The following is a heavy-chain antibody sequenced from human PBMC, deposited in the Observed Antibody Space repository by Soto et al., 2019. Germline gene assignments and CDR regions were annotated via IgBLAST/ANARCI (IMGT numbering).Heavy chain of an antibody. CDR3: TKANRYCSGANCFTFDY. D-gene: IGHD2-15*01. V-gene: IGHV3-23*01. J-gene: IGHJ4*02. Sequence: PGGSLRPSCAASGFTFSSYAMSWVRQAPGKGLEWVSAISGSGGSTYYADSVKGRFTISRDNSKNTLYLQMNSLRAEDTAVYYCTKANRYCSGANCFTFDYWGLGTLVTVSS. CDR1: GFTFSSYA. CDR2: ISGSGGST.